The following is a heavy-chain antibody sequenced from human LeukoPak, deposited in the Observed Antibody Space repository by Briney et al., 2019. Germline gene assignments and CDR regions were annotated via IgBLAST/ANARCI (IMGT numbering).Heavy chain of an antibody. J-gene: IGHJ3*02. CDR3: AKVTGRGYCSGGSCYGAFDI. D-gene: IGHD2-15*01. Sequence: MSWXXXXPGKGLEWVSAISGSGGSTYYADSVKGRFTISRDNSKNTLYLQMNSRRAEDTAVYYCAKVTGRGYCSGGSCYGAFDIWGQGTMVTVSS. CDR2: ISGSGGST. V-gene: IGHV3-23*01.